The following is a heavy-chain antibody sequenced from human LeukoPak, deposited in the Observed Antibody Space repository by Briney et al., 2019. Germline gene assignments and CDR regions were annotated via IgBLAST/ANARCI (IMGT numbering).Heavy chain of an antibody. CDR1: GYTFTGYY. D-gene: IGHD6-19*01. CDR3: ARDHTSANGQWLVNIIDY. V-gene: IGHV1-2*02. J-gene: IGHJ4*02. Sequence: ASVKVSCKDSGYTFTGYYMHWVRQAPGQGPEWMGWINPNSGGTNYAQKFQGRGTMTRDTSISTAYMELSRLRSDDTAVYYCARDHTSANGQWLVNIIDYWGQGTLVTVSS. CDR2: INPNSGGT.